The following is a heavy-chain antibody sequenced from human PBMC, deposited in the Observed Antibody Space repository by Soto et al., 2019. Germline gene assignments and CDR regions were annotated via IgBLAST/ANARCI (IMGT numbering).Heavy chain of an antibody. CDR1: GGSISSGGYY. D-gene: IGHD3-22*01. CDR3: ARVYDSSGYYYGYFDY. Sequence: SETLSLTCTVSGGSISSGGYYWSWIRQHPGKGLEWIGYIYYSGSTYYNPSLKSRVTISVDTSKNQFSLKLSSVTAADTAVYYCARVYDSSGYYYGYFDYWGQGTLVTVSS. J-gene: IGHJ4*02. CDR2: IYYSGST. V-gene: IGHV4-31*03.